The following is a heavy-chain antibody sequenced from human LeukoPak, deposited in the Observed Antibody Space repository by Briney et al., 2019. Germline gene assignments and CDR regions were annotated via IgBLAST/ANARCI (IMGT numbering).Heavy chain of an antibody. CDR2: IRSKAYGATT. J-gene: IGHJ6*02. CDR1: GFIFGDHA. Sequence: SLRLYCTGCGFIFGDHAMSWVRQAPGKGLEWVGFIRSKAYGATTEYAASVKGRFTISRDDSKGIAYLQMNSLEIEDTAVYYCARGPILLWLHNGMDVWGQGTTVTVSS. V-gene: IGHV3-49*04. D-gene: IGHD6-19*01. CDR3: ARGPILLWLHNGMDV.